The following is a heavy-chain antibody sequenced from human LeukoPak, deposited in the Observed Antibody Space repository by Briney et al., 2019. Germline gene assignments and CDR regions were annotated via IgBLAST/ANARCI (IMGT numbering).Heavy chain of an antibody. V-gene: IGHV3-23*01. D-gene: IGHD3-16*01. J-gene: IGHJ4*02. Sequence: PGGSLRLSCAASGFPFSSYAMSWVRQAPGKGLEWVSAISFSGTSTYYADSVKGRFTISRDNAKNSLYLQMNSLRAEDTAVHYCAKELIMRFDFWGQGTLVTVSS. CDR1: GFPFSSYA. CDR2: ISFSGTST. CDR3: AKELIMRFDF.